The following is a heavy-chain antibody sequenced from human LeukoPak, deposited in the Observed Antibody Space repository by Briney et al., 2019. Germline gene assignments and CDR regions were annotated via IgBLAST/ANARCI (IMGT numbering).Heavy chain of an antibody. J-gene: IGHJ4*02. Sequence: PGGSLRLSCAASGFTFSSYWMHWVRQAPGKGLVWVSGINSDGSSTTYADSVKGRLTTSRDNAKNTLYLQMNSPRAEDTAVYYCAREDYGSGSYDYWGQGTLVTVSS. CDR3: AREDYGSGSYDY. D-gene: IGHD3-10*01. CDR2: INSDGSST. V-gene: IGHV3-74*01. CDR1: GFTFSSYW.